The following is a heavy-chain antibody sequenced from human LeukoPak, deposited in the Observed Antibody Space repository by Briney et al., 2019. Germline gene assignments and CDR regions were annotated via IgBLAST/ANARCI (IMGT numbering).Heavy chain of an antibody. J-gene: IGHJ4*02. Sequence: ASVKVSCKASGYTFTSYGISWMRQAPGQGLEWMGWISAYNGNTNYAQKLQGRVTMTTDTSTSTAYMDLRSLRSDDTAVYYCARDRGNLDYPYYFDYWGQGTPVTVSS. V-gene: IGHV1-18*01. CDR1: GYTFTSYG. D-gene: IGHD3-10*01. CDR2: ISAYNGNT. CDR3: ARDRGNLDYPYYFDY.